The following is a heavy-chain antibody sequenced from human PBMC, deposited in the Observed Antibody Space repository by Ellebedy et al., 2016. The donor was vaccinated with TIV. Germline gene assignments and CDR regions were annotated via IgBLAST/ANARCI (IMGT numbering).Heavy chain of an antibody. CDR2: TYYRSKWYN. CDR3: ARDRVVIALRYYYYGMDV. D-gene: IGHD2-21*01. V-gene: IGHV6-1*01. Sequence: SQTLSLTCXISGDSVPTNSAAWNWIRQSPSRGLEWLGRTYYRSKWYNAFAVSVKSRITINPDTSKNQFSLQLNSVTPEDTAVYYCARDRVVIALRYYYYGMDVWGQGTTVTVSS. CDR1: GDSVPTNSAA. J-gene: IGHJ6*02.